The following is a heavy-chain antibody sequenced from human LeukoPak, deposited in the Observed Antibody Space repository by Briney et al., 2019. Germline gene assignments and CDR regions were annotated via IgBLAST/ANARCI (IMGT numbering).Heavy chain of an antibody. CDR2: IYTSGRT. V-gene: IGHV4-4*09. D-gene: IGHD2-2*01. CDR1: GGSISRYY. J-gene: IGHJ4*02. Sequence: SETLSLTCTVSGGSISRYYWSWIRQPPGKGLEGIGYIYTSGRTNYNPSLKSRVTISVDTSKHQFSLKVSSVTDADTAVYYCERSTSYCSSPSCYYYFDYWGQGTLVTVSS. CDR3: ERSTSYCSSPSCYYYFDY.